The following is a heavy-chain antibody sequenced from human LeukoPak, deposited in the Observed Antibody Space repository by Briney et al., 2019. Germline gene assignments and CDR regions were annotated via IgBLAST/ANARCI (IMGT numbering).Heavy chain of an antibody. CDR1: GFSFASYG. Sequence: SGGSLRLSCSASGFSFASYGMTWVRQAPGSGLKWVAYISAGSSNTFYADSVKGRFTISRDDADNFLHLQMNSLSAEDTAVYYCARSAVQANTPFYFDFWGQGALVTVSS. J-gene: IGHJ4*02. D-gene: IGHD1-26*01. CDR2: ISAGSSNT. CDR3: ARSAVQANTPFYFDF. V-gene: IGHV3-48*01.